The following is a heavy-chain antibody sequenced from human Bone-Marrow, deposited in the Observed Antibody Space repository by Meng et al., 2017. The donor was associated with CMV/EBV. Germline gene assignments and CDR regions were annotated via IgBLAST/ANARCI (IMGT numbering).Heavy chain of an antibody. Sequence: LTCTVSGGSISSGGYYWSWIRQHPGKGLEWIGYIYYSGSTYYNPSLKSRVTISVDTFKNQFSLKLSSVTAADTAVYYCARSGWTDFDYWGQGTLVTVSS. J-gene: IGHJ4*02. D-gene: IGHD6-19*01. CDR1: GGSISSGGYY. CDR2: IYYSGST. CDR3: ARSGWTDFDY. V-gene: IGHV4-31*03.